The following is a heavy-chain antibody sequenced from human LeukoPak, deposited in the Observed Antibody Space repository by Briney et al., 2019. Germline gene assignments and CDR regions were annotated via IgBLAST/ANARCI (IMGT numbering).Heavy chain of an antibody. V-gene: IGHV1-18*01. J-gene: IGHJ4*02. D-gene: IGHD3-10*01. CDR2: ISAYNGNT. CDR1: GYTFTSYG. CDR3: ARDFGDLLWFGELWASMDY. Sequence: ASVKLSCKASGYTFTSYGISWVRQAPGQGLEWMGWISAYNGNTNYAQKLQGRVTMTTDTSTSTAYMELRSLRSDDTAVYYCARDFGDLLWFGELWASMDYWGQGTLVTVSS.